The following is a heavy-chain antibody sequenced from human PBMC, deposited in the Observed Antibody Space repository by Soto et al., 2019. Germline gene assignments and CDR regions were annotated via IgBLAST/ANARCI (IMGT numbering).Heavy chain of an antibody. CDR1: GFSFDTYN. D-gene: IGHD6-19*01. J-gene: IGHJ4*02. CDR2: ISSGRPDI. CDR3: ASDHLGIAAGDFDL. Sequence: EDQLVESGGGLVKPRGSLRLSCAASGFSFDTYNMNWIRQAPGKGWEWVSSISSGRPDIFYADSVRGRFTISRDDAKKLLFLHMNSLRADDTAGYYGASDHLGIAAGDFDLWGQGTLVTVSS. V-gene: IGHV3-21*02.